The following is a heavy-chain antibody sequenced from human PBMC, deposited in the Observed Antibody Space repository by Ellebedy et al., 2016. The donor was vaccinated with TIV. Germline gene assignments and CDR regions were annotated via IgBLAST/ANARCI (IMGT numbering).Heavy chain of an antibody. CDR1: GGSISSYH. V-gene: IGHV4-59*01. Sequence: MPSETLSLTCTVSGGSISSYHWSWIRQPPGKGLEWIGYIYYSGSTNYNPSLKSRVTISVDTSKNQFSLKLSSVTAADTAVYYCARGEVTLYYYGMDVWGQGTTVTVSS. J-gene: IGHJ6*02. CDR2: IYYSGST. CDR3: ARGEVTLYYYGMDV.